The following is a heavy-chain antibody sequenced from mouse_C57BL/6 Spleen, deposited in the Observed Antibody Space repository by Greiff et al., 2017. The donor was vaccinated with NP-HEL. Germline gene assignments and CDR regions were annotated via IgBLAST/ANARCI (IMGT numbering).Heavy chain of an antibody. J-gene: IGHJ1*03. CDR1: GYTFTSYW. V-gene: IGHV1-50*01. CDR3: ARNPYYYGSSPTEYFDV. CDR2: IDPSDSYT. D-gene: IGHD1-1*01. Sequence: QVQLQQPGAELVKPGASVKLSCKASGYTFTSYWMQWVKQRPGQGLEWIGEIDPSDSYTNYNQKFQGKATLTVDTSSSTAYMQLSSLTSEDSAVYYCARNPYYYGSSPTEYFDVWGTGTTVTVSS.